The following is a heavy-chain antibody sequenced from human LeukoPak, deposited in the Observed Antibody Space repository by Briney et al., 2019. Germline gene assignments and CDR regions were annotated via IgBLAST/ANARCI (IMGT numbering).Heavy chain of an antibody. CDR2: IYTSGST. Sequence: SETLSLTYTVSGGSISSYYWSWIRQPAGKGLEWIGRIYTSGSTNYNPSLKSRVTMSVDTSKNQFSLKLSSVTAADTAVYYCARDQRYYDSSGYYYYHYMDVWGKGTTVTVSS. CDR1: GGSISSYY. D-gene: IGHD3-22*01. J-gene: IGHJ6*03. CDR3: ARDQRYYDSSGYYYYHYMDV. V-gene: IGHV4-4*07.